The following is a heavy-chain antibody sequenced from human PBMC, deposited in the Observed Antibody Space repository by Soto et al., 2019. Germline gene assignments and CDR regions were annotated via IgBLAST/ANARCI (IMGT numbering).Heavy chain of an antibody. CDR3: ARGAVAGKDQLGWFDT. D-gene: IGHD6-19*01. V-gene: IGHV4-34*01. Sequence: SETLSLTCAVYGGSFSGYYWSWIRQPPGKGLEWIGEINHSGSTNYNPSLKSRFTISVDTSKNQFSLKLSTATAADTAVYYCARGAVAGKDQLGWFDTWGQGTLVTVSS. J-gene: IGHJ5*02. CDR2: INHSGST. CDR1: GGSFSGYY.